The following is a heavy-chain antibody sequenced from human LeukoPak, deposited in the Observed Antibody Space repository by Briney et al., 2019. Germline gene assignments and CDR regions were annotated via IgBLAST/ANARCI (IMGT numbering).Heavy chain of an antibody. J-gene: IGHJ4*02. CDR3: VRSSARTLGFY. CDR2: IFYTGST. Sequence: SETLSLTCAVSGGSISSSIYYWGWIRQPPGEGLEWIGYIFYTGSTYYNPPLNSRVTISVDTSKRQFSLRLTSVTAADTAVYYCVRSSARTLGFYWGQGVLVTVSS. D-gene: IGHD2/OR15-2a*01. CDR1: GGSISSSIYY. V-gene: IGHV4-39*01.